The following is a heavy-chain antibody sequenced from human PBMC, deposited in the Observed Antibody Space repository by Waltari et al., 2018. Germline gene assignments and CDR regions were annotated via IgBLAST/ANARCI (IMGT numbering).Heavy chain of an antibody. CDR2: IYYSGST. V-gene: IGHV4-59*01. Sequence: QVQLQESGPGLVKPSETLSLTCTVSGGSISSYHWNWIRQPPGKGLQWVGYIYYSGSTNYNPSLKSRVTISVDTSKNQFSLRLSSVTAADTAVYYCARDFSSGYYYLDNWGQGTLVTVSS. CDR3: ARDFSSGYYYLDN. J-gene: IGHJ4*02. D-gene: IGHD3-22*01. CDR1: GGSISSYH.